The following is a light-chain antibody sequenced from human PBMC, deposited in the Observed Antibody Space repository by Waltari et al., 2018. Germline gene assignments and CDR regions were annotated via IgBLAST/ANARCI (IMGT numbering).Light chain of an antibody. CDR3: QQYNKWPLT. CDR2: GAS. J-gene: IGKJ1*01. V-gene: IGKV3-15*01. CDR1: QSISSN. Sequence: EIVMTQSPATLSVSPGARATLSCRASQSISSNLAWYQPKPGQAPRLLIYGASTRATGIPARFSGSGSGTEFTLTISSMQSEDFAVYYCQQYNKWPLTFGQGTKVEIK.